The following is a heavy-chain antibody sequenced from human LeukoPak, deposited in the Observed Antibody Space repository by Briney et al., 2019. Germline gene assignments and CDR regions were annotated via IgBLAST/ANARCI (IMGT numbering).Heavy chain of an antibody. D-gene: IGHD3-16*01. CDR1: GGSISSSSYY. CDR3: ASLHYDYVFSFQWGGSYYFDH. V-gene: IGHV4-39*01. Sequence: SETLSLTCTVSGGSISSSSYYWGWIRQPPGKGLEWIGSIYYSGSTYYNPSLKSRVTISVDTSKNQFSLKLSSVTAADTAVYYCASLHYDYVFSFQWGGSYYFDHWGQGTLVTVSS. J-gene: IGHJ4*02. CDR2: IYYSGST.